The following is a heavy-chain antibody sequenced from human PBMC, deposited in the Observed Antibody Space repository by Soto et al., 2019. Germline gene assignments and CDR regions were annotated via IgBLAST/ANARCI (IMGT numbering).Heavy chain of an antibody. D-gene: IGHD6-19*01. V-gene: IGHV4-39*01. CDR3: ARSTRRTVAPDY. J-gene: IGHJ4*02. Sequence: PSETLSLTCTVSGGSIGSSSYYWGWIRQPPGKGLEWIGSIYYSGSTYYNPSLKSRVTISVDTSKNQFSLKLSSVTAADTAVYYCARSTRRTVAPDYWGQGTLVTVSS. CDR1: GGSIGSSSYY. CDR2: IYYSGST.